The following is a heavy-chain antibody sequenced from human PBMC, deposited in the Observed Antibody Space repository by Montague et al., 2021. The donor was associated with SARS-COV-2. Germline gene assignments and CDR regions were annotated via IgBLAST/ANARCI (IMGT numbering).Heavy chain of an antibody. CDR1: GFTFSSYA. J-gene: IGHJ3*02. Sequence: SLRLSCAASGFTFSSYAMHWVRQAPGKGLEWVAVISYDGGNKYYVDSVKGRFTISRDNSKNTLYLQMNSLRAEDTAVYYCAREGDIVVVTDAFDIWGQGTMVTVSS. CDR2: ISYDGGNK. CDR3: AREGDIVVVTDAFDI. V-gene: IGHV3-30*04. D-gene: IGHD2-21*02.